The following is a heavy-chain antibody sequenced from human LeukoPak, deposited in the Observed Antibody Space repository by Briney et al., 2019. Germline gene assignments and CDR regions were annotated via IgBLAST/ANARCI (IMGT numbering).Heavy chain of an antibody. CDR1: GGSISSYY. CDR2: IYYSGST. D-gene: IGHD2-15*01. Sequence: SETLSLTCTVSGGSISSYYWSGIRQPPGKGLEWIGYIYYSGSTNYNPSLKSRVTISVDTSKNQFSLKLSSVTAADTAVYYCAREVVGNYLDYWGQGTLITVSS. CDR3: AREVVGNYLDY. J-gene: IGHJ4*02. V-gene: IGHV4-59*01.